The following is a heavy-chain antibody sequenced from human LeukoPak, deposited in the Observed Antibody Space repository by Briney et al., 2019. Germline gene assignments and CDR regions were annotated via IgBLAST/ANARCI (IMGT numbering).Heavy chain of an antibody. CDR2: IIPIFGTA. D-gene: IGHD6-13*01. CDR3: ARGSEQQPRYDAFDI. CDR1: GYTFTNYG. J-gene: IGHJ3*02. Sequence: GASVKVSCKASGYTFTNYGISWVRQAPGQGLEWMGGIIPIFGTANYAQKFQGRVTITTDESTSTAYMELSSLRSEDTAVYYCARGSEQQPRYDAFDIWGQGTMVTVSS. V-gene: IGHV1-69*05.